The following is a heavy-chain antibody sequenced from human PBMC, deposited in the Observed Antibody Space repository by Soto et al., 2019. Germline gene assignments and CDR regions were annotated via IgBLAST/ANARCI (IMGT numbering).Heavy chain of an antibody. V-gene: IGHV1-18*01. CDR1: GYTFTRNG. CDR3: VKDRDSNSWPSRDV. CDR2: ISPNSGNT. D-gene: IGHD3-22*01. Sequence: QVHLVQSGAEVKKPGASVNVSCKTSGYTFTRNGISWVRQAPGQGLEWMGWISPNSGNTRYAQKLQDRVIMTTDTSTSTAYMELRSLRSDVKAVYYCVKDRDSNSWPSRDVWGPGTTVTVSS. J-gene: IGHJ6*01.